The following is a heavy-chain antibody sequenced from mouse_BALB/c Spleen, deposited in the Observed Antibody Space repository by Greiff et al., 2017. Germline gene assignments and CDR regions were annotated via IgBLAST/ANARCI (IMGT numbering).Heavy chain of an antibody. V-gene: IGHV3-2*02. CDR3: ARSYDGYFHWYFDV. J-gene: IGHJ1*01. CDR1: GYSITSDYA. D-gene: IGHD2-3*01. Sequence: EVQLVESGPGLVKPSQSLSLTCTVTGYSITSDYAWTWIRQFPGNKLEWMGYISYSGSTSYNPSLKSRISITRDTSKNQFFLQLNSVTTEDTATYYCARSYDGYFHWYFDVWGAGTTVTVSS. CDR2: ISYSGST.